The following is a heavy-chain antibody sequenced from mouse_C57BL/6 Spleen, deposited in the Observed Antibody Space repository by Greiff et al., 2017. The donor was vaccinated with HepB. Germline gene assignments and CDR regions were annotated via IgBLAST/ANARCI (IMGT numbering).Heavy chain of an antibody. CDR1: GYTFTSYW. CDR2: IDPSDSYT. CDR3: AKITTAPDY. Sequence: QVQLQQPGAELVRPGTSVKLSCKASGYTFTSYWMHWVKQRPGQGLEWIGVIDPSDSYTNYNQKFKGKATLTVDTSSSTAYMQLSSLTSEDSAVYYCAKITTAPDYWGQGTTLTVSS. D-gene: IGHD1-2*01. V-gene: IGHV1-59*01. J-gene: IGHJ2*01.